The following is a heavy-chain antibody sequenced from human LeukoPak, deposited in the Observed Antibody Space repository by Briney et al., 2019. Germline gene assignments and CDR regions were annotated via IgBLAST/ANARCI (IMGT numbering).Heavy chain of an antibody. J-gene: IGHJ3*02. CDR2: IYSGGST. Sequence: GGSLRLSCAASGFTVSSNSMSWVRQAPGRGLEWVSVIYSGGSTYYADSVKGRFTISGDNSKNTLFLQMNSLRVEDTAVYYCARDDRTTYYYDSSGYYSPHDAFDIWGQGTMVTVSS. CDR3: ARDDRTTYYYDSSGYYSPHDAFDI. D-gene: IGHD3-22*01. CDR1: GFTVSSNS. V-gene: IGHV3-66*01.